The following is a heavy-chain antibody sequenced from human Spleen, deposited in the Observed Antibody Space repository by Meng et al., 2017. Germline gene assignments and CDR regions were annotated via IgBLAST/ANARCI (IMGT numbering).Heavy chain of an antibody. J-gene: IGHJ4*02. V-gene: IGHV3-74*01. CDR3: ARDGTVTTAY. CDR2: INTAGRST. D-gene: IGHD4-17*01. CDR1: GFTFSICW. Sequence: GGSLRLSCVVSGFTFSICWMHWVRQAPGKGLVWVARINTAGRSTSYADSVKGRLTISRDNAKNTLYLQMNSLRAEDTAVYYCARDGTVTTAYWGQGTLVTVSS.